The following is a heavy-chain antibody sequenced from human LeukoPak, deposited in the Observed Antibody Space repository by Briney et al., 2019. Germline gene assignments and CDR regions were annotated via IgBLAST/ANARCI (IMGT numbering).Heavy chain of an antibody. D-gene: IGHD3-10*01. Sequence: PSETLSLTCSVSGGSISGGSYYWGWIRQPPGKGLEWIGSIYYSRSTYYNPSLKSRVTISVDTSKNQFSLKLSSVTAADTAVYYCARHADSGFGQLAFDYWGQGTLVTVSS. CDR2: IYYSRST. CDR1: GGSISGGSYY. CDR3: ARHADSGFGQLAFDY. J-gene: IGHJ4*02. V-gene: IGHV4-39*01.